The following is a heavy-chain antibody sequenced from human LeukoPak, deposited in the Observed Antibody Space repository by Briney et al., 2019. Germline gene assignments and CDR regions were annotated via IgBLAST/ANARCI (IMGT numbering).Heavy chain of an antibody. CDR1: GYSFTSYW. J-gene: IGHJ2*01. CDR3: ARRTRYCSGGSCYGSYWYFDL. V-gene: IGHV5-51*01. D-gene: IGHD2-15*01. Sequence: GESLKISCKGSGYSFTSYWIAWGRQMPGKGLEWMGIIYPGDSDTRYSPSFQGQVNISADKSISTAYLQWSSLKASDTAMYYCARRTRYCSGGSCYGSYWYFDLWGRGTLVTVSS. CDR2: IYPGDSDT.